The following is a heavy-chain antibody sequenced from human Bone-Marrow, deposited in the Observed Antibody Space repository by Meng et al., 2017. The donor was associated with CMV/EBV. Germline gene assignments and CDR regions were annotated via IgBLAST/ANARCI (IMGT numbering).Heavy chain of an antibody. CDR1: GYTFTSYD. CDR3: ARVPAYYYGSGIQTLFDY. Sequence: ASVKVSCKASGYTFTSYDINWVRQATGQGLEWMGWMNPNSGNTGYAQKFQGRVTMTRNTSISTAYMELSSLRSEDTAVYYCARVPAYYYGSGIQTLFDYWGQGTRVTVSS. CDR2: MNPNSGNT. V-gene: IGHV1-8*01. D-gene: IGHD3-10*01. J-gene: IGHJ4*02.